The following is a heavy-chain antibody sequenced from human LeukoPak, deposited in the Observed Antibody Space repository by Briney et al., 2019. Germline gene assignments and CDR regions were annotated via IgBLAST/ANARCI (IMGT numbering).Heavy chain of an antibody. D-gene: IGHD3-22*01. V-gene: IGHV4-59*01. CDR1: GGSISSYY. Sequence: PSETLSLTXTVSGGSISSYYWSWIRQPPGKGLEWIGYIYYSGSSNYNPSLKSRVTISVDTSKNQFSLKLSSVTAADTAVYYCAREGSGYYPLYYFDYWGQGTLVTVSS. CDR3: AREGSGYYPLYYFDY. J-gene: IGHJ4*02. CDR2: IYYSGSS.